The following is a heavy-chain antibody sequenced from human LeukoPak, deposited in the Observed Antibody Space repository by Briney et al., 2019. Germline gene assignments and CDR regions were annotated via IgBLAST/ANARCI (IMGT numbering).Heavy chain of an antibody. J-gene: IGHJ4*02. CDR1: GFTFSSYS. Sequence: GGSLRLSCAASGFTFSSYSMNWVRQAPGKGLEWVSSISSSSSYIYYAGSVKGRFTISRDNAKNSLYLQMNSLRAEDTAVYYCARDPLYYYDSSGYYPSTPDYWGQGTLVTVSS. V-gene: IGHV3-21*01. D-gene: IGHD3-22*01. CDR2: ISSSSSYI. CDR3: ARDPLYYYDSSGYYPSTPDY.